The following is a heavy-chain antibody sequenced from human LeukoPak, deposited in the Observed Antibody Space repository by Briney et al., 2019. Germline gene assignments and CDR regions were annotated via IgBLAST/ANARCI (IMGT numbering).Heavy chain of an antibody. Sequence: RASVKVSCETSGYSFTIYYIHWVRQAPGQGLEWMGWINPSSGGTEYAQKFQGRVTMTGDTSISTAYMELSRLRSDDTAVYYCARDRGSSWYVDYWGQGTLVTVSS. CDR1: GYSFTIYY. J-gene: IGHJ4*02. D-gene: IGHD6-13*01. V-gene: IGHV1-2*02. CDR3: ARDRGSSWYVDY. CDR2: INPSSGGT.